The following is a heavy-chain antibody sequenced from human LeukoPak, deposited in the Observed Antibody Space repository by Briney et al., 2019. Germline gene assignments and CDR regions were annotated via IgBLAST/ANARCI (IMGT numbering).Heavy chain of an antibody. V-gene: IGHV3-23*01. D-gene: IGHD1-26*01. CDR2: ISGSGGST. CDR1: GFTFSSYA. J-gene: IGHJ3*02. CDR3: AKKNKGTSGSHDAFDI. Sequence: GGSLRLSCAASGFTFSSYAMSWVRQAPGKGLEWVSAISGSGGSTYYADSVKGRFTISRDNSKNTLYLQMNSLRAEDTAVYYCAKKNKGTSGSHDAFDIWGQGTMVTVSS.